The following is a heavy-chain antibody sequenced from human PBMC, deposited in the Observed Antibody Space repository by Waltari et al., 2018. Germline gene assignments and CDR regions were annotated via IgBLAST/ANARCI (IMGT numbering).Heavy chain of an antibody. CDR1: GYTFTSYG. D-gene: IGHD3-10*01. Sequence: QVQLVQSGAEVKKPGASVKVSCKASGYTFTSYGISWVRQAPGQGLEWMGWISAYNGTTNYAQKLQGRVTMTTDTSTSTAYMELRSLRSDDTAVYYCARDLQYYGSGSPGGYWGQGTLVTVSS. V-gene: IGHV1-18*01. CDR2: ISAYNGTT. J-gene: IGHJ4*02. CDR3: ARDLQYYGSGSPGGY.